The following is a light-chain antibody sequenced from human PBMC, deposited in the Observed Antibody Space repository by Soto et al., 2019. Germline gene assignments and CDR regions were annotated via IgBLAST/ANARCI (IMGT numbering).Light chain of an antibody. V-gene: IGKV1-9*01. Sequence: DIQLTQSPSFLSASLGDRVTITCRASQGISSFLACYQQKPGKVPKLLIYAASTLQGGVPSRFSGSGSGTQFILTISSLQPEDVATYYCKQIHTYPITSGQGTRLEI. CDR1: QGISSF. CDR2: AAS. CDR3: KQIHTYPIT. J-gene: IGKJ5*01.